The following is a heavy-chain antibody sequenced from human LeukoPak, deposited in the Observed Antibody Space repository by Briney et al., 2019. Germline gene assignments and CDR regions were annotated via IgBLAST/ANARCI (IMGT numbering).Heavy chain of an antibody. CDR3: ASRPFLYGFRTYFDN. J-gene: IGHJ4*02. CDR1: GGSFSAFH. Sequence: SETLSLTCAVYGGSFSAFHWNWIRQSPAKGLEWLGEMKQSGTPRYNPSLQSRVTISVDKSKNRFSLNVGSVTAADTAVYYCASRPFLYGFRTYFDNWAQGTLVTVSS. D-gene: IGHD3-10*01. V-gene: IGHV4-34*01. CDR2: MKQSGTP.